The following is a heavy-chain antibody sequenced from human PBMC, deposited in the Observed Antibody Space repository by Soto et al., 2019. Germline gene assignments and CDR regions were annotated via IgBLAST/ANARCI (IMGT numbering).Heavy chain of an antibody. J-gene: IGHJ3*02. CDR2: ISAYNGNT. V-gene: IGHV1-18*01. CDR3: ARDPNDADAFDI. Sequence: GASVKVSCKAAGYTFTSYGISWVRKAPGQGLEWMGWISAYNGNTNYAQKLQGRVTMTTDTSTSTAYMELRSLRSDDTAVYYCARDPNDADAFDIWGQGTMVTVSS. CDR1: GYTFTSYG.